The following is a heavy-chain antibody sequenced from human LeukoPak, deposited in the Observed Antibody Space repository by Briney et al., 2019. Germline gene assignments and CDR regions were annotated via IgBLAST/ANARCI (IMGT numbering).Heavy chain of an antibody. CDR2: ISSSSSYI. D-gene: IGHD2-15*01. CDR1: GLTFSNYA. CDR3: ARAPDIVVVVAAKDNWFDP. J-gene: IGHJ5*02. Sequence: PGGSLRLSCAASGLTFSNYAMSWVRQAPGKGLEWVSSISSSSSYIYYADSVKGRFTISRDNAKNSLYLQMNSLRAEDTAVYYCARAPDIVVVVAAKDNWFDPWGQGTLVTVSS. V-gene: IGHV3-21*01.